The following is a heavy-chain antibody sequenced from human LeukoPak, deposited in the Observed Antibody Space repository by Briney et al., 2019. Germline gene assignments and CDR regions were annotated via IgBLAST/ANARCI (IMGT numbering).Heavy chain of an antibody. D-gene: IGHD5-12*01. CDR3: ARDSGWLRPPFDY. CDR2: ISSSSSTI. Sequence: GGSLRLSCAASGFTFSSYSMNWVRQAPGKGLEWVSYISSSSSTIYYADSVKGRFTISRDNAKNSLYLQMNSLRAEDTAVYYCARDSGWLRPPFDYWGQGTLVTVSS. CDR1: GFTFSSYS. J-gene: IGHJ4*02. V-gene: IGHV3-48*04.